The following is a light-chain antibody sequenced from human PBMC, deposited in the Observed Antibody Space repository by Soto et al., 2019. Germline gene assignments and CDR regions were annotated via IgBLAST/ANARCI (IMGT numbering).Light chain of an antibody. V-gene: IGLV2-14*03. CDR2: DVS. CDR1: SSDVGGFNY. J-gene: IGLJ3*02. CDR3: SSYTSSSLWV. Sequence: QSVPTQPASVSGFPGQSITISCTGNSSDVGGFNYVSWYQQHPGKVPKLMIYDVSNRPSGVSNRFSGSKSDNTASLTISGLQAEDEADYYCSSYTSSSLWVFGGGTKLTVL.